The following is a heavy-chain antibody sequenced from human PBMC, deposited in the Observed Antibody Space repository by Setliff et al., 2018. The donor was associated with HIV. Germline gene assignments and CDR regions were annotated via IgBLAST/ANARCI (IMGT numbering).Heavy chain of an antibody. D-gene: IGHD2-15*01. Sequence: SETLSLTCTVSGDSITSYCWSWVRQPPGKGLEWIGYMYPSVSSNYNPSLESRVTMSVDTSKNQFSLKLNSVSAADTAVYYCARDDRCSGGCCYSYWGQGALVTVSS. J-gene: IGHJ4*02. V-gene: IGHV4-4*08. CDR1: GDSITSYC. CDR3: ARDDRCSGGCCYSY. CDR2: MYPSVSS.